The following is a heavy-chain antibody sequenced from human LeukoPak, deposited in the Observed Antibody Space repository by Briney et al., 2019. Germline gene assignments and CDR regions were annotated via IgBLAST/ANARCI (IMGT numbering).Heavy chain of an antibody. V-gene: IGHV1-2*02. CDR1: GYTFTGYY. D-gene: IGHD2-2*01. J-gene: IGHJ4*02. CDR2: INLNSGGT. Sequence: GASVKVSCNTSGYTFTGYYMHWVRQAPGQGLEWMGSINLNSGGTNYAQRFQGRVTMTRDTSISTAYMELSRLRSDDTAVYYCARGVGYCSNTRCYEQFAYWGQGTLVTVSS. CDR3: ARGVGYCSNTRCYEQFAY.